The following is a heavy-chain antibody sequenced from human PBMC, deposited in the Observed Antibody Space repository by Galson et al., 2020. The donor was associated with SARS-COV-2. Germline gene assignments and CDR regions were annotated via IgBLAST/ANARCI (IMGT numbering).Heavy chain of an antibody. CDR1: GFTFSTYA. CDR3: AKSPWRDAVANFVS. V-gene: IGHV3-23*01. D-gene: IGHD1-1*01. Sequence: GGSLRLSCAASGFTFSTYAMSWVRQAPGKGLAWVPGISASTGSINYADSVKGRFTISRDNSKNTLYLQMSSLRAEETAVYYCAKSPWRDAVANFVSWGQGTLVTVSS. J-gene: IGHJ4*02. CDR2: ISASTGSI.